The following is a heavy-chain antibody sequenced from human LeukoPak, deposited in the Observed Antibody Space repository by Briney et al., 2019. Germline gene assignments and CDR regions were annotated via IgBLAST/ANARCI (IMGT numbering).Heavy chain of an antibody. D-gene: IGHD6-13*01. CDR3: ARGSDGIAAAAFDI. CDR2: INPNSGGT. Sequence: ASVKVSCKASGYTFTGYYMHWVRQAPGQGLEWMGWINPNSGGTNYAQKFQGRVTMTRDTSISTAYMELSRLRSDDTAVYYCARGSDGIAAAAFDIWGQGTMVTVSS. J-gene: IGHJ3*02. V-gene: IGHV1-2*02. CDR1: GYTFTGYY.